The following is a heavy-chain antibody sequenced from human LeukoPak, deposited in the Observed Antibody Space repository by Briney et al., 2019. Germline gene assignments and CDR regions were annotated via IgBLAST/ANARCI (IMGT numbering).Heavy chain of an antibody. CDR1: GYSFTDFW. Sequence: GESLKISCKASGYSFTDFWNGWVRQLPGKSLEWMGNIHPADSDTRYSPSFQGHVTISADKSINPAYLQWTSLNASHTAMYYFARTYASGGCANWGQGTLVTVSS. CDR2: IHPADSDT. V-gene: IGHV5-51*01. D-gene: IGHD2-2*01. CDR3: ARTYASGGCAN. J-gene: IGHJ4*02.